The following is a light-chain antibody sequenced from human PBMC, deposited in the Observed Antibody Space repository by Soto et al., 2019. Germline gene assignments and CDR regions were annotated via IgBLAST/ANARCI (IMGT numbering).Light chain of an antibody. Sequence: EIVLTQSPGTLSLSPGERATLSCRASQSVSSNHLTWYQQKPGQAPRLLIYGASSRATGIRDRLSGSGSGTDFTLTISRLEPEEFAVYYCQQYGRSPLTFGEGTKVEIK. V-gene: IGKV3-20*01. CDR2: GAS. J-gene: IGKJ4*01. CDR1: QSVSSNH. CDR3: QQYGRSPLT.